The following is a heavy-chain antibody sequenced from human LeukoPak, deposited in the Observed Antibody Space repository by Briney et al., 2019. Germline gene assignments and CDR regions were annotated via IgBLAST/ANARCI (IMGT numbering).Heavy chain of an antibody. V-gene: IGHV1-2*02. J-gene: IGHJ4*02. CDR2: INPNSGGT. CDR1: GYTFTGYY. Sequence: ASVKVSCKASGYTFTGYYMHCVRQAPGQGREWMGWINPNSGGTNYAQKFAGRVSLTTDPSTTPAYIELSRLRSAHPAVYYCARKQWLGFDYWGPGTLVTVSS. D-gene: IGHD6-19*01. CDR3: ARKQWLGFDY.